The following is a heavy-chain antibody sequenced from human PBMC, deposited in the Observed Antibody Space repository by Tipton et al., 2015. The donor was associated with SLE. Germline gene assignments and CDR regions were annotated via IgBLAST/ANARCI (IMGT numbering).Heavy chain of an antibody. CDR2: IHYSGTT. Sequence: TLSLTCTVSGGSIISSSSYWAWIRQPPGKGLEWIGSIHYSGTTYYNPSLKGRVTISADTSKNHFSLKLSSVTAADTAVYYCARGGTPAAGYKWFDPWGQGTLVTVPS. CDR1: GGSIISSSSY. CDR3: ARGGTPAAGYKWFDP. D-gene: IGHD6-13*01. J-gene: IGHJ5*02. V-gene: IGHV4-39*07.